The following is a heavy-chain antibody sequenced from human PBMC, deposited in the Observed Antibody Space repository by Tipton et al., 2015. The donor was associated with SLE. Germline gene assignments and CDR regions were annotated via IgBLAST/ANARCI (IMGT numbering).Heavy chain of an antibody. D-gene: IGHD6-13*01. CDR1: GGSISSSSYY. J-gene: IGHJ5*02. Sequence: TLSLTCTVSGGSISSSSYYWGWIRQPPGKGLEWIGSIYYSGSTYYNPSLKSRVTISVDASKIQFSLKLSSVTAADTAVYYCASTYSSSPDPWGQGTLVTVSS. CDR3: ASTYSSSPDP. V-gene: IGHV4-39*01. CDR2: IYYSGST.